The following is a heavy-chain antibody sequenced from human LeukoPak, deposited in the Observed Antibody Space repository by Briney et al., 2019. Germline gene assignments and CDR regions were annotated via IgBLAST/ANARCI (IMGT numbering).Heavy chain of an antibody. D-gene: IGHD6-13*01. V-gene: IGHV4-59*01. CDR3: ARNIAALDAFDI. Sequence: SETLSLTCTVSGVSISSYYWSWIRQPPGKGLEWIGYTYYSGSTNYNPSLKSRVTISVDTSKNQFSLKLSSVTAADTAVYYCARNIAALDAFDIWGQGTMVTVSS. J-gene: IGHJ3*02. CDR1: GVSISSYY. CDR2: TYYSGST.